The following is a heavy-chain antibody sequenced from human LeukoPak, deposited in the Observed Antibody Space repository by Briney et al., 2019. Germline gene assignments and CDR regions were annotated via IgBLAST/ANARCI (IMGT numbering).Heavy chain of an antibody. CDR3: ARDIPLWDFGVVIGAFDI. J-gene: IGHJ3*02. V-gene: IGHV1-2*02. CDR1: GYTFTGYY. D-gene: IGHD3-3*01. Sequence: ASVKVTCKASGYTFTGYYMHWVRQAPGQGLEWMGWINPNSGGTNYAQKFQGRVTMTRDTSISTAYMELSRLRSDDTAVYYCARDIPLWDFGVVIGAFDIWGQGTVVTVSS. CDR2: INPNSGGT.